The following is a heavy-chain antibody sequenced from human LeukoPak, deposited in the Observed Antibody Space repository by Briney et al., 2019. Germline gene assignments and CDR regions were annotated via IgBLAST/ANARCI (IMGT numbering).Heavy chain of an antibody. CDR1: GFNFSTNG. CDR2: IWFDGSNK. D-gene: IGHD3-10*01. V-gene: IGHV3-33*01. CDR3: ARVVSYYGSAYRLLDL. Sequence: PGGSLRLSCEASGFNFSTNGMHWVRQAPGKGLEWVALIWFDGSNKHYADSVKGRFTVSRDNSKNTMYLQMNSLRAEDTAVYYCARVVSYYGSAYRLLDLWGRGTLVTVPS. J-gene: IGHJ2*01.